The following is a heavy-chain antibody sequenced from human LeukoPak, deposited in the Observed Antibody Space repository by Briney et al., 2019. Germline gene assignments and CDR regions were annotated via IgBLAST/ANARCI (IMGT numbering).Heavy chain of an antibody. D-gene: IGHD2-15*01. Sequence: PSETLSLTCTVSGGSISSYYWSWIGQPPEKGLEWIGYIYYSGSTNNNPTLKSRGTITVETYKNKFSLKLNCVTAADTAVYYCARRYCSGGSCYSAIDNWGQGTLVTVSS. V-gene: IGHV4-59*08. J-gene: IGHJ4*02. CDR1: GGSISSYY. CDR3: ARRYCSGGSCYSAIDN. CDR2: IYYSGST.